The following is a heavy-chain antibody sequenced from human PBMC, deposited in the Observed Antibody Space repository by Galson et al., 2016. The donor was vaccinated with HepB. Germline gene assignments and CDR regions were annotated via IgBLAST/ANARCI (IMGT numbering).Heavy chain of an antibody. Sequence: GVSISSYYWNWIRQTAGKGLEWIGRIYTRGSTNYNPSLKSRVTMSLDTSKNQFSLNLESVTAADTAVYYCARAGGFDYHFENWGQGILVTVSS. V-gene: IGHV4-4*07. J-gene: IGHJ4*02. CDR2: IYTRGST. CDR3: ARAGGFDYHFEN. CDR1: GVSISSYY. D-gene: IGHD5-12*01.